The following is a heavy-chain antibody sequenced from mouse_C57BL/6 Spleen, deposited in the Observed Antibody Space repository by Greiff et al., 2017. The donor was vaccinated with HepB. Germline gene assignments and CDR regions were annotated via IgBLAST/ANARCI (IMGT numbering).Heavy chain of an antibody. CDR2: IDPSDSYT. CDR3: AIFSNYPFLRYFDV. CDR1: GYTFTSYW. D-gene: IGHD2-5*01. J-gene: IGHJ1*03. V-gene: IGHV1-50*01. Sequence: VQLQQSGAELVKPGASVKLSCKASGYTFTSYWMQWVKQRPGQGLEWIGEIDPSDSYTNYNQKFKGKATLTVDTSSSTAYMQLSSLTSEDSAVYYCAIFSNYPFLRYFDVWGTGTTVTVSS.